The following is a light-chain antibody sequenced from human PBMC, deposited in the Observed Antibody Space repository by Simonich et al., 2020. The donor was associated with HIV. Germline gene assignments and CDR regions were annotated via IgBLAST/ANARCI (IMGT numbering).Light chain of an antibody. J-gene: IGKJ2*01. CDR2: GAS. V-gene: IGKV3-15*01. Sequence: EIVMTQSPATLSVSPGERATLSCRASQRVSRNLAWYQQKPGQAPRLLIYGASTRATGIPARFSGSGSGTEFTLTISSMQSEDFAVYYCQHYNNWPPYTFGQGTKLEIK. CDR1: QRVSRN. CDR3: QHYNNWPPYT.